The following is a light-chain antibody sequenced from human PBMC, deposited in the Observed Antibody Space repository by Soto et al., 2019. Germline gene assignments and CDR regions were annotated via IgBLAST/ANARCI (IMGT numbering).Light chain of an antibody. V-gene: IGLV1-51*01. Sequence: QSALTQPPSFSAAPGQKVTISCSGASSNIGNNYVSWYQQLPRRAPKLLIYDNNKRPSGIPDRFSGSKSGTSATLGITGLQTGDEADYYCGTWDSSLSAWVFGGGTKVTVL. CDR1: SSNIGNNY. CDR3: GTWDSSLSAWV. CDR2: DNN. J-gene: IGLJ3*02.